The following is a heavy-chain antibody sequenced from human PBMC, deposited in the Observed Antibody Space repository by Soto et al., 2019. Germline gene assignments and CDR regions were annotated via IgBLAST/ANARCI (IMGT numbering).Heavy chain of an antibody. V-gene: IGHV4-61*01. Sequence: QVQLQESGPGLVKPSETLSLTCTVSGGSISLERFYWTWIRQPPGKGLEWIGYVSHTGATNYNPSLQSRVDLSVHTARNQFSLKLRSLTAADTAVYFCSREFSSANINYYDFWGQGTLVSVSA. J-gene: IGHJ4*02. CDR1: GGSISLERFY. CDR3: SREFSSANINYYDF. CDR2: VSHTGAT.